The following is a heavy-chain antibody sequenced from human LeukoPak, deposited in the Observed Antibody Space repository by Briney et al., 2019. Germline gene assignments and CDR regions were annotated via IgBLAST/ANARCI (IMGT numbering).Heavy chain of an antibody. V-gene: IGHV3-7*01. D-gene: IGHD3-10*01. CDR2: IKKDGSEK. CDR1: GFSFSDYC. CDR3: AKYAHGSGTSFDP. Sequence: GGSLRLSCAASGFSFSDYCMSWVRQAPGKGLEWVANIKKDGSEKHYVDSVKGRFTISRDNAKNSVYLQMSSLRAEDTAVYHCAKYAHGSGTSFDPWGQGTLVTVSS. J-gene: IGHJ5*02.